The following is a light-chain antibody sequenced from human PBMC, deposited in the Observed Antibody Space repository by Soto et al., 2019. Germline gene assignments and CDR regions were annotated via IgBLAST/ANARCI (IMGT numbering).Light chain of an antibody. Sequence: QSALTQPASVSGSPGQSITISCTGTSSDVGSYNLVSWYQQHPGKAPKLMIYEVTKRPSGVPDRFSGAKSGNTASLTVSGLQAEDEADYYCTSHAGTNNFPYVFGTGTKVTVL. V-gene: IGLV2-8*01. CDR2: EVT. J-gene: IGLJ1*01. CDR3: TSHAGTNNFPYV. CDR1: SSDVGSYNL.